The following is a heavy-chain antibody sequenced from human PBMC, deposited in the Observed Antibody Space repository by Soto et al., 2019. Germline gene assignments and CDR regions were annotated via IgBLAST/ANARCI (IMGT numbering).Heavy chain of an antibody. Sequence: PSETLSLTCTVSGGSISSYYWSWILQPPWKGLEWIGDIYYSGSTNYNPSLKSRVTISVDTSKNQFSLKLSSVTAADTAVYYCARVYYGSGSIWFDPWGQGTLVTVPQ. CDR3: ARVYYGSGSIWFDP. CDR1: GGSISSYY. V-gene: IGHV4-59*01. J-gene: IGHJ5*02. D-gene: IGHD3-10*01. CDR2: IYYSGST.